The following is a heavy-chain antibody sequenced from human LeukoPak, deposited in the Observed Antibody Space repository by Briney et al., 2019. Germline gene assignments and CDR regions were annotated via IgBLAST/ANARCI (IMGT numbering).Heavy chain of an antibody. CDR2: IYYSGRT. Sequence: SEXXSLTCSVSGDSVSRSDSYWDWIRQPPGKGLEWIGTIYYSGRTYYSPSLRSRVTMSVDPSNNQFSLTLRSVTAADTALYYCARRRYFDGSGYLEWGQGTLLSVSS. D-gene: IGHD3-22*01. J-gene: IGHJ1*01. CDR3: ARRRYFDGSGYLE. CDR1: GDSVSRSDSY. V-gene: IGHV4-39*01.